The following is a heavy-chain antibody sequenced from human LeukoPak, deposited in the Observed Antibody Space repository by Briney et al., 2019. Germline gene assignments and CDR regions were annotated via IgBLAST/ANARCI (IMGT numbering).Heavy chain of an antibody. CDR1: GYTFTTHW. V-gene: IGHV5-51*01. CDR3: ARHVRYSDISGYYYGSYYFDY. Sequence: GESLKISCKGSGYTFTTHWIGWVRQMPGKGLEWMGIIYPGDSDTRYSPSFEGQVTISADKSISTAYLQWSSLKESDTAMYYCARHVRYSDISGYYYGSYYFDYWGQGTLLTVSS. J-gene: IGHJ4*02. CDR2: IYPGDSDT. D-gene: IGHD3-22*01.